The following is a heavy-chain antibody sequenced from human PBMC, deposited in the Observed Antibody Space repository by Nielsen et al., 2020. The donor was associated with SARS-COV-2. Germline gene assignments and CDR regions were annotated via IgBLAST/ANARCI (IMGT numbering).Heavy chain of an antibody. D-gene: IGHD1-26*01. CDR2: ISWDGGST. CDR1: GFTFDDYT. J-gene: IGHJ3*02. V-gene: IGHV3-43*01. Sequence: GEALKISCTASGFTFDDYTMHWVRQAPGKGLEWVSLISWDGGSTYYADSVKGRFTISRDNSKNSLYLQMNSLRTEDTALYYCAKGERSYDAFDIWGQGTMVTVSS. CDR3: AKGERSYDAFDI.